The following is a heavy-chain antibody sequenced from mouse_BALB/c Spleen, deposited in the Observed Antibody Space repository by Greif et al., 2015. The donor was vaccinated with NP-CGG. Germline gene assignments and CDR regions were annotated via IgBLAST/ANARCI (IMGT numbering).Heavy chain of an antibody. CDR1: GYAFSSSW. CDR3: AGFYGNP. CDR2: IYPGDGDT. J-gene: IGHJ4*01. D-gene: IGHD2-1*01. V-gene: IGHV1-82*01. Sequence: VKLMESGPELVKPGASVKISCKASGYAFSSSWMNWVKQRPGQGLEWIGRIYPGDGDTNYNGKFKGKATLTADKSSSTAYMQLSSLTSVDSAVYFCAGFYGNPWGQGTSVTVSS.